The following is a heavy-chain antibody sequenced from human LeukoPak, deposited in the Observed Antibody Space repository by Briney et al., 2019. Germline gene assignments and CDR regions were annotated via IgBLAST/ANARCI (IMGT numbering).Heavy chain of an antibody. J-gene: IGHJ4*02. CDR2: ISYDGSNK. CDR1: GFTFSSYG. V-gene: IGHV3-30*03. Sequence: GGSLRLSCAASGFTFSSYGMHWVRQAPGKGLEWVALISYDGSNKYYADPVKGRFTISRDNSKNTLYLQMNSLRAEDTAVYYCVPQLVHGFDYWGQGTLVTVSS. CDR3: VPQLVHGFDY. D-gene: IGHD6-6*01.